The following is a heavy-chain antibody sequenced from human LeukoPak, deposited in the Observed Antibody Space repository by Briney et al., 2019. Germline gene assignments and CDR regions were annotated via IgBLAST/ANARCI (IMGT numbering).Heavy chain of an antibody. CDR3: AREGYYDSSGYLFDY. D-gene: IGHD3-22*01. CDR2: INTDESDT. Sequence: GGSLRLSCTASGFTFTGYWMHWVRQAPGKGPVWVSRINTDESDTMYADSVKGRFTISRDNAKNTLYLQLNSLRAEDTAVYYCAREGYYDSSGYLFDYWGQGTLVTVSS. CDR1: GFTFTGYW. J-gene: IGHJ4*02. V-gene: IGHV3-74*03.